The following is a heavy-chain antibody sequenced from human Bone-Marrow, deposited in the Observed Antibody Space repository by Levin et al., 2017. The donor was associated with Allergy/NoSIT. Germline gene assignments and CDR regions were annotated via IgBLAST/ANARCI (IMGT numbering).Heavy chain of an antibody. Sequence: SETLSLTCAVSGGSISSSNWWSWVRQPPGKGLEWIGEIYHSGSTNYNPSLKSRVTISVDKSKNQFSLKLSSVTAADTAVYYCARRPTYIHPYTYGMDVWGQGTTVTVSS. CDR3: ARRPTYIHPYTYGMDV. D-gene: IGHD1-14*01. J-gene: IGHJ6*02. CDR1: GGSISSSNW. CDR2: IYHSGST. V-gene: IGHV4-4*02.